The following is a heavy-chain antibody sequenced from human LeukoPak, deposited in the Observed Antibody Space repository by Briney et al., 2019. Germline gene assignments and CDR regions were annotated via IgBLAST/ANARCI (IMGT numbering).Heavy chain of an antibody. CDR2: IIPILGIA. Sequence: ASVKVSCKASGGTFSSYTISWVRQAPGQGLEWMGRIIPILGIANYAQKFQGRVTITADKSTSTAYMELSSLRSEDTAVYYCARSTGSGSREQLDYWGQGTLVTVSS. J-gene: IGHJ4*02. CDR1: GGTFSSYT. V-gene: IGHV1-69*02. D-gene: IGHD1-26*01. CDR3: ARSTGSGSREQLDY.